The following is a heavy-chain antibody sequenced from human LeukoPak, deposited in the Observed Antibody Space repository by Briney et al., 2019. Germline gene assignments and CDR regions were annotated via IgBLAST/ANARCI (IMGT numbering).Heavy chain of an antibody. D-gene: IGHD5-18*01. Sequence: GESLKISCKGSGYSFTNYWIGWVRQMPGKGLEWMGITYPNDSDTSYSPSFQGLVTISADKSISTAYLQWSSLKASDTAMYYCARHRGYNYGYSDYWGQGTLVTVSS. J-gene: IGHJ4*02. CDR3: ARHRGYNYGYSDY. CDR1: GYSFTNYW. CDR2: TYPNDSDT. V-gene: IGHV5-51*01.